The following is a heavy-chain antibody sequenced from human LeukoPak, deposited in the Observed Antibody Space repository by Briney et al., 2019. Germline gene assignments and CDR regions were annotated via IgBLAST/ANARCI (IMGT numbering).Heavy chain of an antibody. CDR3: ARYCSSTSCHNGAFDI. D-gene: IGHD2-2*01. CDR2: IYYSGST. CDR1: GGSISSYY. J-gene: IGHJ3*02. V-gene: IGHV4-59*01. Sequence: SETLSLTCTVSGGSISSYYWSWIRQPPGKGLEWFGYIYYSGSTNYNPSLKSRVTISVDTSKNQFSLKLSSVTAADTAVYYCARYCSSTSCHNGAFDIWGQGTMVTVSS.